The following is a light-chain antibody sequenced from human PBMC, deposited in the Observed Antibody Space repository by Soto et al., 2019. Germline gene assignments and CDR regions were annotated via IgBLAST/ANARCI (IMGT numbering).Light chain of an antibody. Sequence: DIQLTQSPSFLSASVGDRVTITCRASQGISSFLAWYQQKSGQAPKLLIYAASTLQGGVPSRFSGSGSGTEFTLTISSLQPEDFATYYCQQLNMYPPLLTFGGGTRVEFK. CDR2: AAS. CDR3: QQLNMYPPLLT. CDR1: QGISSF. J-gene: IGKJ4*01. V-gene: IGKV1-9*01.